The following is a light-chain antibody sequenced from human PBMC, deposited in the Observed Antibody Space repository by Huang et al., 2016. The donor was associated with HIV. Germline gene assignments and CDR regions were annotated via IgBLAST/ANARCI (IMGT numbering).Light chain of an antibody. CDR3: QQYNIWPYT. Sequence: EIVMTQSPATLSVSPGEGATLSCRASRTVNKNLAWYQQKPGQAPRLLIYGASTRASGIPARVSGRGSGTEFTLTISDLQSEDFTVYYCQQYNIWPYTFGQGTKLEMK. V-gene: IGKV3-15*01. J-gene: IGKJ2*01. CDR2: GAS. CDR1: RTVNKN.